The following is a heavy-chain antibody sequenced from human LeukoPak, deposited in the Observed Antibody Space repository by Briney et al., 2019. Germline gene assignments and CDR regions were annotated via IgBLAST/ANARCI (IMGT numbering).Heavy chain of an antibody. Sequence: GGSLKISCKGSGYDFPCQLIGWVRQMSGKGLEWIGLFYPGDSDTRYSASFQGQVTISADKSIYTAYLQWSSLKASDTAMYYCAKRAAYSSTWYYFDYWGQGTLVTVSS. V-gene: IGHV5-51*01. CDR1: GYDFPCQL. D-gene: IGHD6-13*01. CDR2: FYPGDSDT. CDR3: AKRAAYSSTWYYFDY. J-gene: IGHJ4*02.